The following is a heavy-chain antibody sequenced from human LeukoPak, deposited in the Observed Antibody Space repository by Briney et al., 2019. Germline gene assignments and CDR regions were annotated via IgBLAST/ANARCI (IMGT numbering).Heavy chain of an antibody. D-gene: IGHD4-17*01. CDR1: GGSISSSNYN. V-gene: IGHV4-39*01. Sequence: SETLSLTCSVAGGSISSSNYNWGWIRQPPGKGLEWIGSIYYSGSTYYNPSLKSRVTISVDTSKNQFSLKLSSVTAADTAVYYCAASPYGPVIDYWGQGTLVTISS. J-gene: IGHJ4*02. CDR2: IYYSGST. CDR3: AASPYGPVIDY.